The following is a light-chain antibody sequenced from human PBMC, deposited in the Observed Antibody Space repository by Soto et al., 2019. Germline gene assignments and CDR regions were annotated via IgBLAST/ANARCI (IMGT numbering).Light chain of an antibody. CDR3: QQSGSSSYT. J-gene: IGKJ2*01. V-gene: IGKV3-20*01. Sequence: EIVLTQSPGTLSLSPGERATLSCRASQSISSSYLAWYQQKPGQAPRLLIYAASSRATGIPDKFSGSGSGTDFTLTISRLEPEEFAVYYCQQSGSSSYTFGQGTQLEIK. CDR1: QSISSSY. CDR2: AAS.